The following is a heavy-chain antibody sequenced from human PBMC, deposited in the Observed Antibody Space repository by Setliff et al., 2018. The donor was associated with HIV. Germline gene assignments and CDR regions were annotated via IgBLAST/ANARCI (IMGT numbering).Heavy chain of an antibody. J-gene: IGHJ5*02. D-gene: IGHD3-16*02. Sequence: GASVKVSCKASGYTFTDFYIHWVRQAPGQGLEWMGRINPNSGVTKYTQKFQGRVAMTRDTSINAVYMELSRLTFGDTAVYYCARSSYQQVDQKWVNWFDPWGQGTLVTVSS. CDR3: ARSSYQQVDQKWVNWFDP. V-gene: IGHV1-2*06. CDR1: GYTFTDFY. CDR2: INPNSGVT.